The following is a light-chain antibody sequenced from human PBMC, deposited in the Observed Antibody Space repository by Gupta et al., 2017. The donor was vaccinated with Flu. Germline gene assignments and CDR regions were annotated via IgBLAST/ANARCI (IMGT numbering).Light chain of an antibody. J-gene: IGLJ1*01. CDR1: SSDVGAYNY. V-gene: IGLV2-14*03. CDR2: EVS. CDR3: SSYTSSSTLYV. Sequence: QSALTQPASVSGSPGQSITISCPGTSSDVGAYNYVSWYQQHPGKAHKLMIYEVSNRPSGVSNRFSGSKSGSTASLTISGLQAEDEADYYCSSYTSSSTLYVFGTGTKVTVL.